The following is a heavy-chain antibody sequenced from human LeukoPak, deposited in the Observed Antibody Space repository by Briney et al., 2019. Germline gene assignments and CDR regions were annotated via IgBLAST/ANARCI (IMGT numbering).Heavy chain of an antibody. J-gene: IGHJ6*02. Sequence: GESLKISCKGSGYIFTNYWIGWVRQVPGKGLEWMGIIYPVDSDTRYSPSFQGQVTISVDKSISTAFLQWSSLKASDTAMYYCARGTGYHDMDVWGQGTTVTVYS. D-gene: IGHD6-25*01. CDR3: ARGTGYHDMDV. V-gene: IGHV5-51*01. CDR2: IYPVDSDT. CDR1: GYIFTNYW.